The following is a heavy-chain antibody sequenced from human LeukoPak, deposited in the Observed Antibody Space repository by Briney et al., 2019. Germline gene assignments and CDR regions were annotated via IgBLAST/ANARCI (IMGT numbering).Heavy chain of an antibody. D-gene: IGHD6-13*01. CDR1: GGSITSSSHY. V-gene: IGHV4-39*07. CDR3: ARVGSSSRAVDY. Sequence: SETLSLTCTVSGGSITSSSHYWGWIRQPPGKGLEWIGSIYYSGDTYYNPSLKSRVTISVDTSKSQFSLRLSSVTAADTAVYYCARVGSSSRAVDYWGQGTLVTVSS. CDR2: IYYSGDT. J-gene: IGHJ4*02.